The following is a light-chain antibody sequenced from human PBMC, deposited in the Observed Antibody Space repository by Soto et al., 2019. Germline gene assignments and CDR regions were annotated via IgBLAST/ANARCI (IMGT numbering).Light chain of an antibody. CDR1: QSISTY. Sequence: DIQMTQSPSSLSASVGDRVTITCRASQSISTYLNWYQQKPGKAPKLLIYAAASLHSGVPSRFSGSGSETDFTLTISSLQPEDFATYYCQQSYRTPQTFGPGTKVDIK. V-gene: IGKV1-39*01. CDR2: AAA. CDR3: QQSYRTPQT. J-gene: IGKJ3*01.